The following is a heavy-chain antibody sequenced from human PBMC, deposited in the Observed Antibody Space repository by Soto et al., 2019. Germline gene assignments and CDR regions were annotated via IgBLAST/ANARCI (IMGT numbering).Heavy chain of an antibody. CDR1: SGSFSGYY. D-gene: IGHD6-6*01. V-gene: IGHV4-34*01. CDR2: ISQSGNT. Sequence: SETLSLTCSVYSGSFSGYYWSWIRQPPGKGLEWIGEISQSGNTNYSPSLKSRVSISIDTSKKQFSLNLASVSAADTAVYYCARAPKVSGSSQTRLDFWGQGILVTVSS. CDR3: ARAPKVSGSSQTRLDF. J-gene: IGHJ4*02.